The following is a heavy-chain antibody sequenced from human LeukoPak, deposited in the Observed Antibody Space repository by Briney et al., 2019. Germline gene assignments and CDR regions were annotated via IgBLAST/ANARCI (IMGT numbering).Heavy chain of an antibody. Sequence: SGTLSLTCAISGGSISSSNWWSWVRQPPGKGLEWIGEIYHSGRTHYSPFPICVVTISVDKSKNQFSLKVTSVTAAYTAVYSCARVSSGSYYFDSWGQGTLVTVSS. V-gene: IGHV4-4*02. J-gene: IGHJ4*02. CDR3: ARVSSGSYYFDS. CDR2: IYHSGRT. D-gene: IGHD1-26*01. CDR1: GGSISSSNW.